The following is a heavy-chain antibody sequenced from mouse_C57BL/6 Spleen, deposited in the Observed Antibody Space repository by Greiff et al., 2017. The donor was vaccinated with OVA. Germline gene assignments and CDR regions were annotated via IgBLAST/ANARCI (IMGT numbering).Heavy chain of an antibody. J-gene: IGHJ4*01. Sequence: VQIKEFGAELVRPGTSVKVSCKASGYAFTNYLIEWVKQRPGQGLEWIGVINPGSGGTNYNEKFKGKATLTADKSSSTAYMQLSSLTSEDSAVYFCARYGSSFYAMDYWGQGTSVTVSS. D-gene: IGHD1-1*01. CDR2: INPGSGGT. CDR3: ARYGSSFYAMDY. CDR1: GYAFTNYL. V-gene: IGHV1-54*01.